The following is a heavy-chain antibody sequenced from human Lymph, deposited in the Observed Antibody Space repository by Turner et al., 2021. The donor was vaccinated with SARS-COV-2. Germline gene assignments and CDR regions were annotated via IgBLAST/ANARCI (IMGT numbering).Heavy chain of an antibody. D-gene: IGHD3-10*01. J-gene: IGHJ4*02. CDR2: INPNSGGT. CDR3: ARSRDLQSMVRGVDPFDY. Sequence: QVQLVQSGAAVKKPGASVKVSCTASGYTFTGYYMHWVRQAPGQGLECMGWINPNSGGTNDAQKFQGRVTMTRDTSISTAYMELSRLRSDDTAVYYCARSRDLQSMVRGVDPFDYWGQGTLVTVSS. CDR1: GYTFTGYY. V-gene: IGHV1-2*02.